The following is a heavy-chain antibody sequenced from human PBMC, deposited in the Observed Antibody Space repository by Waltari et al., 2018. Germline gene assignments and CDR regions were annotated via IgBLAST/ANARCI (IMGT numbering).Heavy chain of an antibody. CDR3: ARASPRLRYGDRNYDWYFDL. CDR2: IYTSGST. J-gene: IGHJ2*01. D-gene: IGHD4-17*01. V-gene: IGHV4-4*07. CDR1: GGSISSYY. Sequence: QVQLQESGPGLVKPSETLSLTCTVSGGSISSYYWSWIRQPAGKGLEWIGRIYTSGSTNYHPSLKSRVTMAVDTSKNQFSLKLSSVTAADTAVYYCARASPRLRYGDRNYDWYFDLWGRGTLVTVSS.